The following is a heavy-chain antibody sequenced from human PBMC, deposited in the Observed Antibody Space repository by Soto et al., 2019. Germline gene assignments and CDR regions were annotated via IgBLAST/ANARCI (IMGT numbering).Heavy chain of an antibody. CDR1: GGSISRGGYS. V-gene: IGHV4-30-2*01. CDR2: IYHSGST. J-gene: IGHJ6*02. Sequence: PSETLSLTCTVSGGSISRGGYSWSWIRQPRGKGLDWIGDIYHSGSTYYNPSLKSRFTISLDRSRNHFSLRLTSVTAADTAIYYCARVVAGSNRVRGTTTLVNAPRGYYGMDVWGQGTTVTVSS. CDR3: ARVVAGSNRVRGTTTLVNAPRGYYGMDV. D-gene: IGHD2-21*01.